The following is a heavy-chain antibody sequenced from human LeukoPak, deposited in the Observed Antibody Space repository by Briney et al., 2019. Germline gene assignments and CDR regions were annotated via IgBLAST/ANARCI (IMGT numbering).Heavy chain of an antibody. V-gene: IGHV3-30*19. CDR3: AMLNCYGSGVCYGMDV. J-gene: IGHJ6*02. CDR1: GFTFSSYG. Sequence: GRSLRLSCAASGFTFSSYGMHWVRQAPGKGLEWVAVISYDGSNKYYADSVKGRFTISRDNSKNTLYLQMNSLRAEDTAVYYCAMLNCYGSGVCYGMDVWGQGTTVTVSS. D-gene: IGHD3-10*01. CDR2: ISYDGSNK.